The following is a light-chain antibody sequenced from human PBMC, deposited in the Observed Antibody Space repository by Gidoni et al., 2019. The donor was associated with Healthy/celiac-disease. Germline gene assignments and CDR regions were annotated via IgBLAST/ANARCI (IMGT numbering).Light chain of an antibody. V-gene: IGLV1-40*01. CDR3: QSFDSGLSGPVV. CDR1: SSNIGAGSD. J-gene: IGLJ2*01. CDR2: GNN. Sequence: QSVLTQPPSVSGAPGQRVTISCTGASSNIGAGSDVHWYQQLPGSAPKLLIFGNNNRPSGVPDRFSSSKSGASASLAITGLQAEDEADYYCQSFDSGLSGPVVFGGGTKLTVL.